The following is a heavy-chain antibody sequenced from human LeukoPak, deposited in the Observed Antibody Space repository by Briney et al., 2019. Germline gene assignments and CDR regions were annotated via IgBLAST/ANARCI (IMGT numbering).Heavy chain of an antibody. CDR3: ARGRRNSGSYPSYWYFDL. V-gene: IGHV4-34*01. Sequence: PSETLSLTCAVYGGSFSGYYWSWIRQPPGKGLEWIGEINHSGSTNYNPSLKSRVTISVDTSKNQFSLKLSSVTAADTAVYYCARGRRNSGSYPSYWYFDLWGRGTLVTVSS. D-gene: IGHD1-26*01. CDR2: INHSGST. J-gene: IGHJ2*01. CDR1: GGSFSGYY.